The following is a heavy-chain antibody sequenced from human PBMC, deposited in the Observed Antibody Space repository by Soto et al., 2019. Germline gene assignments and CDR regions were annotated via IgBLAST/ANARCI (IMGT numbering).Heavy chain of an antibody. CDR3: ARGGTKKYTSWYFDL. Sequence: QVQLEESGGGVVQPGRSLRLSCAASGFTFSSYGMHWVRQAPGKGLEWVAVIWYDGSNKYYADSVKGRFTISRDNSKNTLYLQMNSLRAEDTAVYYCARGGTKKYTSWYFDLWGRGTLVTVSS. V-gene: IGHV3-33*01. D-gene: IGHD1-1*01. J-gene: IGHJ2*01. CDR2: IWYDGSNK. CDR1: GFTFSSYG.